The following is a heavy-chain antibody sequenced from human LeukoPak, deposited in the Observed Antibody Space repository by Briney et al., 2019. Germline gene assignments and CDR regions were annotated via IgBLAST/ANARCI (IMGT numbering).Heavy chain of an antibody. CDR3: ARAPDYIYYYYYYMDV. CDR2: IGSDSSTI. CDR1: GFTFSSYS. Sequence: PGGSLRLSCAASGFTFSSYSMNWVRQAPGKGLEWVAYIGSDSSTIYCADSVKGRFTISRDNAKNSLYVQMTSLRPEDTAVYYCARAPDYIYYYYYYMDVWGKGTTVTVSS. V-gene: IGHV3-48*01. D-gene: IGHD4-11*01. J-gene: IGHJ6*03.